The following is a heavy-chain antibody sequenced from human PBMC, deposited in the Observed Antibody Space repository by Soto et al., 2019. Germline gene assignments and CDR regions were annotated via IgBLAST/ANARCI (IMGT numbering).Heavy chain of an antibody. D-gene: IGHD2-8*01. Sequence: GASVKVSCKASGYTFTRYGISWVRQAPGQGLEWMGWISGYNGDTNYAQKFQGRVSMTIDTSTTTAYMELRSLTSDDTAVYYCAKNGQPPYYYYVLDVWGQGTKVTVSS. CDR1: GYTFTRYG. CDR2: ISGYNGDT. CDR3: AKNGQPPYYYYVLDV. V-gene: IGHV1-18*01. J-gene: IGHJ6*02.